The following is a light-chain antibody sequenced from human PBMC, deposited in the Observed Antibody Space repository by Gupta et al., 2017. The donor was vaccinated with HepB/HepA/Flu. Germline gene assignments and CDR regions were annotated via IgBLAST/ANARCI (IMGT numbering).Light chain of an antibody. CDR1: QSVLYSSNNKNY. CDR3: QQYYSTPVT. CDR2: WAS. V-gene: IGKV4-1*01. Sequence: DIVMTQSTDSLAVSLGARATINCKSSQSVLYSSNNKNYLAWYQQKPGQPPKLLIYWASTRESGVPDRFSGSGSGTDFTLTISSLQAEDVAVYYCQQYYSTPVTFGGGTKVEIK. J-gene: IGKJ4*01.